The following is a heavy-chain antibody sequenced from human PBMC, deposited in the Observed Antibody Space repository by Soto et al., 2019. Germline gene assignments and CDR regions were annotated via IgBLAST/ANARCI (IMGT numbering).Heavy chain of an antibody. CDR1: EFTFSSYG. V-gene: IGHV3-33*01. CDR2: IWYDGSNK. CDR3: ASEGELGYCSGGSCSADYFHH. D-gene: IGHD2-15*01. Sequence: QVHLVESGGGVGQHGRSLRLSCAASEFTFSSYGMHWVRQAPGKGLEWVAVIWYDGSNKYYADSVKGRFTISRDNSKNTLYLQRISLRAEDTALYYCASEGELGYCSGGSCSADYFHHWDQSTLVTFS. J-gene: IGHJ1*01.